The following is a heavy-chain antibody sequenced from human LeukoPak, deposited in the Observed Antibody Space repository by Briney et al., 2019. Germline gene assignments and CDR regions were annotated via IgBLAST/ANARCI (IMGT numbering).Heavy chain of an antibody. CDR1: GFTFSDFY. CDR2: ISGSGSDI. V-gene: IGHV3-11*01. J-gene: IGHJ4*02. CDR3: SRDPRLVDY. Sequence: GGSLRLSCEASGFTFSDFYMTWLRQAPGKGLEWVSCISGSGSDIKYADSVKGRFSISRDNADNTLYLQMNSLRAEDTAMYYCSRDPRLVDYWGQGTLVTVSS.